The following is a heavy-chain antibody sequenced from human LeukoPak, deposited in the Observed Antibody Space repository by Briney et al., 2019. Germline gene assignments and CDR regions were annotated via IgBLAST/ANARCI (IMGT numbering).Heavy chain of an antibody. Sequence: SETLSLTCTVSGGSISSYYWSWIRQPAGKGLEWIGRIYTSGSTNYNPSLKSRVTISVDKSKNQFSLKLSSMTAADTAVYYCARGGYDSSGYYNYFDYWGQGTLVTVSS. J-gene: IGHJ4*02. CDR2: IYTSGST. D-gene: IGHD3-22*01. CDR1: GGSISSYY. CDR3: ARGGYDSSGYYNYFDY. V-gene: IGHV4-4*07.